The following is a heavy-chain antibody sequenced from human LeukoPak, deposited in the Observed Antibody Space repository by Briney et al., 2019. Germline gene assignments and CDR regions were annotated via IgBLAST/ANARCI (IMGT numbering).Heavy chain of an antibody. CDR2: ISGSGGST. J-gene: IGHJ4*02. CDR1: GFTFSSYA. Sequence: PGGSLRLSCAASGFTFSSYAMSWVRQAPGKGLEWVSAISGSGGSTYYADSVKGRFTISRDKSKNTLYLQMNSLRAEDTAVYYCAKEEKTYYYDTSGYSNWGQGTLVTVSS. CDR3: AKEEKTYYYDTSGYSN. V-gene: IGHV3-23*01. D-gene: IGHD3-22*01.